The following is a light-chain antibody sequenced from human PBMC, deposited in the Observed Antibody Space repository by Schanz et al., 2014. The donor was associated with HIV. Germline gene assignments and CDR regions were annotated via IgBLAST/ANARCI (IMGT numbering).Light chain of an antibody. CDR2: NND. Sequence: QSLLTQPPSVSGTPGQSVTISCSGSTSTLARTPVDWYQHLPGTAPRLLIRNNDVRPSGVTDRFSGSKSGTSASLVISGRQSEDEADYFCATWDISRNGPVFGGGTKLTVL. V-gene: IGLV1-44*01. CDR1: TSTLARTP. J-gene: IGLJ2*01. CDR3: ATWDISRNGPV.